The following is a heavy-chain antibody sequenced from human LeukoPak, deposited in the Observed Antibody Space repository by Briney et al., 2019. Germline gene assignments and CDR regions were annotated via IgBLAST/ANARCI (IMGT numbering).Heavy chain of an antibody. CDR1: GFTFSDYG. V-gene: IGHV3-30*02. D-gene: IGHD3-16*01. Sequence: GGSLRLSCAASGFTFSDYGMNWVRQTPGKGLEWLAFIQNDGSNTFYADSVKGRFTISRDNSKNTLYLQMTSLRAEDTAVCYCARDTYDYVWGSPVGFDYWGQGTLVTVSS. J-gene: IGHJ4*02. CDR3: ARDTYDYVWGSPVGFDY. CDR2: IQNDGSNT.